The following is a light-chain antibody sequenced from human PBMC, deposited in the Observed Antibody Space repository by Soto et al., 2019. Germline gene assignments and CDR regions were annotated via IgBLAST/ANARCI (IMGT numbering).Light chain of an antibody. CDR3: QSSDSSLNV. CDR2: GNS. J-gene: IGLJ1*01. CDR1: SSNIGAGYD. Sequence: QSVLTQPPSVSGAPGQRVTISCTGSSSNIGAGYDVHWYQQLPGTAPKLPIYGNSNRPSGVPDRFSGSKSGTSASLAITGLQAEDEADYYCQSSDSSLNVFGTGTKVTVL. V-gene: IGLV1-40*01.